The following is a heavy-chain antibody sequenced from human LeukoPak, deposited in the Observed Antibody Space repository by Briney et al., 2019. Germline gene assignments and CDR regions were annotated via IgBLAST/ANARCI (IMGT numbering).Heavy chain of an antibody. V-gene: IGHV1-69*02. CDR1: GGTFSSYT. CDR3: ARASTLATIPTLDY. Sequence: GSSVKVSCKASGGTFSSYTISWVRQAPGQGLEWMGRIIPILGIANYAQKFQGRVTITADKSTSTAYMELSSLRSEDTAVYYCARASTLATIPTLDYWGQGTLVTVSP. D-gene: IGHD5-24*01. CDR2: IIPILGIA. J-gene: IGHJ4*02.